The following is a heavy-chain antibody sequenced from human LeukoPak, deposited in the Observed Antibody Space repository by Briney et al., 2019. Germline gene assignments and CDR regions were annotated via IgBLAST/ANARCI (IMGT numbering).Heavy chain of an antibody. CDR3: AREGPYDFWSGLDY. Sequence: SETLSLTCTVSGGSISSSSYYWGWIRQPPGKGLEWIGSIYYSGSTYYNPSLKSRVTISVDTSKNQFSLKLSSVTAADTAVYYCAREGPYDFWSGLDYWGQGTLVTVSS. J-gene: IGHJ4*02. D-gene: IGHD3-3*01. V-gene: IGHV4-39*02. CDR2: IYYSGST. CDR1: GGSISSSSYY.